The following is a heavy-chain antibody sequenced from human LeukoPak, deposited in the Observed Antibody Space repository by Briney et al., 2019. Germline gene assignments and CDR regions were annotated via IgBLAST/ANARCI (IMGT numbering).Heavy chain of an antibody. V-gene: IGHV3-21*01. CDR3: ARGYDNSGYRYYTFDI. D-gene: IGHD3-22*01. J-gene: IGHJ3*02. CDR2: IDSSGRTT. CDR1: GFTFSSYS. Sequence: PGGSLRLSCAASGFTFSSYSMNWVRQAPGKGLEWVSSIDSSGRTTYYGDSVKGRFTLSRDNTKNSMYLQMNSLRAEDTAVYYCARGYDNSGYRYYTFDIWGQGTMVTVSS.